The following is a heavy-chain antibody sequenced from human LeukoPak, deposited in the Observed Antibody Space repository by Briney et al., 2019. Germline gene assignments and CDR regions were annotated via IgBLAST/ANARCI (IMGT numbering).Heavy chain of an antibody. Sequence: ASVKVSCKASGYTFTSYAMNWVRQAPGQGLEWMGWISAYNGNTNYAQKLQGRVTMTTDTSTSTAYMELRSLRSDDTAVYYCARVGARRGATNYYGMDVWGQGTTVTVSS. CDR2: ISAYNGNT. CDR1: GYTFTSYA. CDR3: ARVGARRGATNYYGMDV. D-gene: IGHD1-26*01. V-gene: IGHV1-18*01. J-gene: IGHJ6*02.